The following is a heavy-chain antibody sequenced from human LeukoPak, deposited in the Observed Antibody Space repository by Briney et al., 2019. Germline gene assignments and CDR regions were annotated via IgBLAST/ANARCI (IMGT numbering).Heavy chain of an antibody. Sequence: SETLSLTCTVSGGSISSYYWSWIRQPPGKGLEWIGYIYYSGSTNYNPPLKSRVTISVDTSKNQFSLKLSSVTAADTAVYYCARGAGYFDYWGQGTLVTVSS. CDR1: GGSISSYY. CDR3: ARGAGYFDY. D-gene: IGHD4/OR15-4a*01. V-gene: IGHV4-59*01. J-gene: IGHJ4*02. CDR2: IYYSGST.